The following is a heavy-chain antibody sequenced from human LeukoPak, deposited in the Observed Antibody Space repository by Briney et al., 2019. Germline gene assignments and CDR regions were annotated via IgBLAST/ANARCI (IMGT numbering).Heavy chain of an antibody. Sequence: SQTLSLTCAVSGGSISSGGYSWSWIRQPPGKGLEWIGYIYHSGSTYYNPSLKSRVTISVDRSKNQFSLKLSSVTAADTAVYYCARGGGLAVAGSGDYWGQGTLVTVSS. CDR1: GGSISSGGYS. D-gene: IGHD6-19*01. CDR3: ARGGGLAVAGSGDY. CDR2: IYHSGST. V-gene: IGHV4-30-2*01. J-gene: IGHJ4*02.